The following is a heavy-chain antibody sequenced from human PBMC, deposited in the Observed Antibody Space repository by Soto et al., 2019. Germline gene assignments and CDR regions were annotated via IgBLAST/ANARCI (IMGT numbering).Heavy chain of an antibody. CDR3: ARVGPDGYNN. V-gene: IGHV4-30-4*01. J-gene: IGHJ4*02. CDR1: GGSISRGDYY. CDR2: IYYSVST. D-gene: IGHD5-12*01. Sequence: HVQLQESGPGLVKPSQTLSLTCTVSGGSISRGDYYWRWLRQPTGQGLEWIWYIYYSVSTYYNPPLKSRVTISLDTSKNQFSLKLSSVTAADTAVYYCARVGPDGYNNWCQGTLVTVSS.